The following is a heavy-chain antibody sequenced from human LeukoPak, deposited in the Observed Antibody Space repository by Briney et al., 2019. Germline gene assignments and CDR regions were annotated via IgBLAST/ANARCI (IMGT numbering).Heavy chain of an antibody. J-gene: IGHJ4*02. CDR3: ARDPEQRLVPEL. CDR2: IYYSGDT. D-gene: IGHD6-13*01. Sequence: SETLSLTCTVSGVSITTGFHWNWTRQRPGEGLEWIGHIYYSGDTYYNPSLKSRVTISVDRSKNQFSLKLSSVTAADTAVYYCARDPEQRLVPELWGQGTLVTVSS. CDR1: GVSITTGFH. V-gene: IGHV4-30-4*01.